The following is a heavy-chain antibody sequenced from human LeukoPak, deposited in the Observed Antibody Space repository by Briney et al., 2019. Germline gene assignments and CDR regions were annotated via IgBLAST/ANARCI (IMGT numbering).Heavy chain of an antibody. V-gene: IGHV4-4*07. D-gene: IGHD2-2*02. Sequence: PSETLSLTCTVSGGSISSYYWSWIRQPAGKGLEWIGRIYTSGSTNYNPSLKRRVTMSVDTSKNQFSLKLSPVPAADTAVYYCARDLARPNIVVVPAAIHGWFDPWGQGTLVTVSS. CDR3: ARDLARPNIVVVPAAIHGWFDP. J-gene: IGHJ5*02. CDR2: IYTSGST. CDR1: GGSISSYY.